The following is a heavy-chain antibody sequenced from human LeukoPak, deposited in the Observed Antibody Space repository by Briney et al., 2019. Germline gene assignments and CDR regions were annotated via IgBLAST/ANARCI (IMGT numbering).Heavy chain of an antibody. J-gene: IGHJ4*02. Sequence: PSETLSLTCTVSGASVSSGNYYWSWIRQPPGKGLEWVGYISYSGSTSYNPSLKSRVTISVDTSKNQFSLKLSSVTAADTAVYYCASAEMLYYFDYWGQGTLVTVSS. CDR3: ASAEMLYYFDY. D-gene: IGHD5-24*01. V-gene: IGHV4-61*01. CDR1: GASVSSGNYY. CDR2: ISYSGST.